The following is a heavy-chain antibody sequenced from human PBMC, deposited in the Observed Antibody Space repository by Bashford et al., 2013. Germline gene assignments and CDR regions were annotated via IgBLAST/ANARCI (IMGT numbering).Heavy chain of an antibody. V-gene: IGHV4-4*02. CDR1: GGSISSSNW. J-gene: IGHJ4*02. Sequence: SETLSLTCAVSGGSISSSNWWSWVRQPPGKGLEWIGEIYHSGSTNYNPSLKSRVTISVDKSKNQFSLKLSSVTAADTAVYYCARGDGYSDYVDYFDYWGQGTLVTVSS. CDR3: ARGDGYSDYVDYFDY. D-gene: IGHD5-12*01. CDR2: IYHSGST.